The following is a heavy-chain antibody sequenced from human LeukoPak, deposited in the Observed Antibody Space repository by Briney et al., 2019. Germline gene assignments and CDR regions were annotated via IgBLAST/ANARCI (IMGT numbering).Heavy chain of an antibody. J-gene: IGHJ4*02. D-gene: IGHD5-18*01. CDR3: ARVDNSYGYSY. Sequence: PSETLSLTCAVYGGSFSGYYWSWIRQPPGKGLEWIGEINHSGSTNYNPSLKSRVTISVDTSKNQFSLKLSAVTAADTAVYYCARVDNSYGYSYWGQGTLVTVSS. V-gene: IGHV4-34*01. CDR2: INHSGST. CDR1: GGSFSGYY.